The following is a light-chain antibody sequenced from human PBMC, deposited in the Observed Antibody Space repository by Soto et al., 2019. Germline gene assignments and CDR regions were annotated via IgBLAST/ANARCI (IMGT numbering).Light chain of an antibody. Sequence: QSVLTQPASVSGSPGQSITISCTGTNSDIGGYDYVSWYRQHPGKAPKLMIYEVTNRPSGVSNRFSGSKSGSTASLTISGLQAEDEADYYCCSFTTSDTWVFGGGTKLTVL. CDR2: EVT. CDR1: NSDIGGYDY. J-gene: IGLJ3*02. CDR3: CSFTTSDTWV. V-gene: IGLV2-14*03.